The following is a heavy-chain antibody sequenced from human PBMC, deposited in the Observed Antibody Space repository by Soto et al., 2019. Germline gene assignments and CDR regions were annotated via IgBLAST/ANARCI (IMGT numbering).Heavy chain of an antibody. D-gene: IGHD3-9*01. CDR3: ARRNILFSAMDV. Sequence: GESLKISCKASGYSSANFWIGWVRQMPGKGLEWMGFVHLGGSDTRYIPSFQDQVTISADKSISTAYLQWSSLKASDTAMYYCARRNILFSAMDVWGQGTTVTVSS. CDR1: GYSSANFW. J-gene: IGHJ6*02. V-gene: IGHV5-51*01. CDR2: VHLGGSDT.